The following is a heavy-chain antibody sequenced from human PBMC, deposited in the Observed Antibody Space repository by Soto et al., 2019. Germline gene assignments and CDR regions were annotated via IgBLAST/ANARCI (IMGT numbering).Heavy chain of an antibody. Sequence: QVQLQESGPGLVKPSQTLSLTCTVSGGSISSGDYYWSWIRLPPGKGLEWIGYIYYSGRSYYNPSLKSRVSISVDTSKNQVSLKLTSVTAAETAVYYCARVRRSYGMDVWGQGTTVTVSS. CDR3: ARVRRSYGMDV. V-gene: IGHV4-30-4*01. J-gene: IGHJ6*02. D-gene: IGHD4-17*01. CDR2: IYYSGRS. CDR1: GGSISSGDYY.